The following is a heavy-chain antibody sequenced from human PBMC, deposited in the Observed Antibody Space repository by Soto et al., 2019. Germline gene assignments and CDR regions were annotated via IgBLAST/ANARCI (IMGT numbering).Heavy chain of an antibody. CDR3: ARFGDYGFDY. Sequence: SETLSLTCTVSGGSINSHYWSWIRQPPGKGLEWIGYVYFSGSTNYIPSLKSRVTMSVDRPNNQFSLKMTSVTAADTAMYYCARFGDYGFDYWGQGALVTVSS. D-gene: IGHD4-17*01. V-gene: IGHV4-59*11. J-gene: IGHJ4*02. CDR2: VYFSGST. CDR1: GGSINSHY.